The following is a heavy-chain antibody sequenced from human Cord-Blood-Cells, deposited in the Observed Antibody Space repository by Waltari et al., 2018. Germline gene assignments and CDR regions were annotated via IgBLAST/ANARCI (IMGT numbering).Heavy chain of an antibody. Sequence: QLQLVQSGAEVQKPGASVTVSCKVSGYTLTELSIPWVRQAPGKGLEWMGGFDPEDGETIYAQKFQGRVTMTEDTSTDTAYMELSSLRSEDTAVYYCATGKVSVVISSPTFDYWGQGTLVTVSS. CDR1: GYTLTELS. J-gene: IGHJ4*02. D-gene: IGHD3-22*01. V-gene: IGHV1-24*01. CDR3: ATGKVSVVISSPTFDY. CDR2: FDPEDGET.